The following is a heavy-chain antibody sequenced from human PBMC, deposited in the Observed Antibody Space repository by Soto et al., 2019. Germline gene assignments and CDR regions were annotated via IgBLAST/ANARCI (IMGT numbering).Heavy chain of an antibody. V-gene: IGHV4-31*03. D-gene: IGHD3-22*01. CDR2: IYYSGST. Sequence: SETLSLTCTVSGGSISSGGYYWSWIRQHPGKGLEWIGYIYYSGSTYYNPSLKSRVTISVDTSKNQFSLKLSSVTAADTAVYYCAGESGSSGYGFWAFDYWGQGTLVTVSS. CDR1: GGSISSGGYY. CDR3: AGESGSSGYGFWAFDY. J-gene: IGHJ4*02.